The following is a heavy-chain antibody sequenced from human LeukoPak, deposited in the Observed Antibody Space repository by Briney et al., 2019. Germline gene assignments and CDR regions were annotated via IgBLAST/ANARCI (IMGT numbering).Heavy chain of an antibody. Sequence: PSETLSLTCTVSGGSISSYYWSWIRQTPGKGLEWIGYIYYSGSTNYNPSLKSRVTISVDTSKNQFSLKLSSVTAADTAVYYCASGIAAPFNWFDPWGQGTLVTVSS. CDR1: GGSISSYY. D-gene: IGHD6-13*01. CDR2: IYYSGST. CDR3: ASGIAAPFNWFDP. V-gene: IGHV4-59*01. J-gene: IGHJ5*02.